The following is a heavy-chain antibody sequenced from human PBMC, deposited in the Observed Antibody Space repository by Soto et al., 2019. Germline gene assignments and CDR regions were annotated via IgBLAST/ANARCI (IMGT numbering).Heavy chain of an antibody. Sequence: QVQLVQSGAEVKKPGSSVKVSCKASGGTFSSYTISWVRQAPGQGLEWMGRIIPILGIANYAQKFQGRVTITADKSTSTAYMQLRSLRSEDTAVYYGSSVDTARVYYFDYWGQGTLVTVSS. CDR2: IIPILGIA. J-gene: IGHJ4*02. V-gene: IGHV1-69*02. CDR1: GGTFSSYT. D-gene: IGHD5-18*01. CDR3: SSVDTARVYYFDY.